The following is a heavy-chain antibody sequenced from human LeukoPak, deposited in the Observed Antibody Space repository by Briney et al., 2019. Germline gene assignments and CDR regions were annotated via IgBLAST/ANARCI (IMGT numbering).Heavy chain of an antibody. V-gene: IGHV3-30*01. CDR2: ISYDGSNK. Sequence: GSLRLSCAASGFTFSSYAMHWVRQAPGKGLEWVAVISYDGSNKYYADSVKGRFTISRDNSKNTLYLQMNSLRAEDTAVYYCARGIGVAGYYFDYWGQGTLVTVPT. J-gene: IGHJ4*02. CDR1: GFTFSSYA. CDR3: ARGIGVAGYYFDY. D-gene: IGHD6-19*01.